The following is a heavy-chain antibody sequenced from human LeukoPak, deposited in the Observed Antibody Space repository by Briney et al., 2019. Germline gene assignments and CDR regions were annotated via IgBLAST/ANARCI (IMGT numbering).Heavy chain of an antibody. V-gene: IGHV1-46*01. CDR3: AREDSTNGVCYYIDY. D-gene: IGHD2-8*01. Sequence: GASVKVSCKASGYTFTSYYMHWVRQAPGQGLEWMEIINPSGGSTSYAQKFQGRVTMTRDTSTSTVYMELSSLRSEDTAVYYCAREDSTNGVCYYIDYWGQGTLVTVSS. CDR1: GYTFTSYY. J-gene: IGHJ4*02. CDR2: INPSGGST.